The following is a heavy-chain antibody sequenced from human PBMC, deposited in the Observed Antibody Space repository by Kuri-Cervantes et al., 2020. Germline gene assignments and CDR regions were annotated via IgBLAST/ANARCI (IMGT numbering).Heavy chain of an antibody. Sequence: ESLKISCTVSGGSISSYYWSWIRQPPGKGLEWIGYIYYSGSTNYNPSLKSRVTISVDTSKNQFSLKLSSVTAADTAVYYCARRPVYYYGSGSYRGWFDPWGQGTLVTVSS. CDR3: ARRPVYYYGSGSYRGWFDP. CDR1: GGSISSYY. J-gene: IGHJ5*02. CDR2: IYYSGST. V-gene: IGHV4-59*12. D-gene: IGHD3-10*01.